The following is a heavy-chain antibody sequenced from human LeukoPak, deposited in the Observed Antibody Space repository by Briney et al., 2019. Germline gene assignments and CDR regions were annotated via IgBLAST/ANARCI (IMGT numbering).Heavy chain of an antibody. J-gene: IGHJ3*02. Sequence: SETLSLTCTVSGGSISSGGYYWSWLRQHPGKGLEWIGYIYYSGSTYYNPSLKSRVTISVDTSKNQFSLKLSSVTAADTAVYYCARSHHNGGNAFDIWGQGTMVTVSS. V-gene: IGHV4-31*03. CDR3: ARSHHNGGNAFDI. D-gene: IGHD3-16*01. CDR2: IYYSGST. CDR1: GGSISSGGYY.